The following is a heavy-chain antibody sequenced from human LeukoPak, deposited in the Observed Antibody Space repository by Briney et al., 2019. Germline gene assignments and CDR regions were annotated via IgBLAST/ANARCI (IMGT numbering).Heavy chain of an antibody. CDR1: GYSFDSFW. D-gene: IGHD2-15*01. CDR2: IYAGDADS. Sequence: GESLKISCKGSGYSFDSFWIGWVRQMPGKGLEWMGTIYAGDADSRYSPSLQGQATISADKSNSTAYLQWSSLKASDTATYYCARARKYSYGPPLSDYWGQGTLVTVSS. V-gene: IGHV5-51*01. CDR3: ARARKYSYGPPLSDY. J-gene: IGHJ4*02.